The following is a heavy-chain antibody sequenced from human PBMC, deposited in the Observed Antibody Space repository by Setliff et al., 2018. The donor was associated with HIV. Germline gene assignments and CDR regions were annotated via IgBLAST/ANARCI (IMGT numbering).Heavy chain of an antibody. J-gene: IGHJ4*02. CDR1: GFNFKTYG. D-gene: IGHD3-22*01. CDR2: IGSSNHGI. Sequence: HPGGSLRLSCAASGFNFKTYGMTWVRQAPGKGLDWVAHIGSSNHGIHYTASVQGRFTVSRDNANNLLFLQMNSLSADDTAVYYCVRGSGYYYFDNWGQGALVTVSS. CDR3: VRGSGYYYFDN. V-gene: IGHV3-48*04.